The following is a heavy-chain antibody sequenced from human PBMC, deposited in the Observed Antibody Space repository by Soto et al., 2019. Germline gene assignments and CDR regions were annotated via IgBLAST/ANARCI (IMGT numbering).Heavy chain of an antibody. V-gene: IGHV4-59*01. CDR3: AIYSCCAGYRYLFDF. CDR2: IYYSGST. J-gene: IGHJ5*02. D-gene: IGHD5-18*01. Sequence: SETLSLTCTVSGGSISSYYWSWIRQPPGKGLEWIGFIYYSGSTNYNPSLKSRVTISVDTSKTQFSLKLSSVTAADTAVYYCAIYSCCAGYRYLFDFWGLRSLDIVSS. CDR1: GGSISSYY.